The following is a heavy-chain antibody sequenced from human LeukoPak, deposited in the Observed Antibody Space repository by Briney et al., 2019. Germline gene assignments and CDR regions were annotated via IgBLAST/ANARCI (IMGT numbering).Heavy chain of an antibody. CDR1: GYSFTSYW. V-gene: IGHV5-51*01. D-gene: IGHD5-18*01. CDR2: IYPGDSDT. J-gene: IGHJ4*02. CDR3: ARLHTAMXVPWDXYYFXX. Sequence: GESLKISCKGSGYSFTSYWIGWVRQMPGKGLEWMGIIYPGDSDTRYSPSFQGQVTISADKSISTASLQWSSLKASDTAMYYCARLHTAMXVPWDXYYFXXXXQGTLVTVSS.